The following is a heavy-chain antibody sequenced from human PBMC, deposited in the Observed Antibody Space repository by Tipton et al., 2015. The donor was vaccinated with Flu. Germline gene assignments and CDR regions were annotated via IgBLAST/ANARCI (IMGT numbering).Heavy chain of an antibody. Sequence: LSLTCATSGFTFSQYWMNWVRQAPGKGPEWVANIKQDGSEKNYVDSVKGRFTISRDNDKRSLYLQMNTLRAEDTAVYYCAREIPGGATNLDYWGQGTLVTVSS. CDR3: AREIPGGATNLDY. V-gene: IGHV3-7*03. J-gene: IGHJ4*02. CDR2: IKQDGSEK. CDR1: GFTFSQYW. D-gene: IGHD2-21*01.